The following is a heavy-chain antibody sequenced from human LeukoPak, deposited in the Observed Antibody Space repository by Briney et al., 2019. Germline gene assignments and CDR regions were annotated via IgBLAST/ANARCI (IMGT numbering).Heavy chain of an antibody. CDR1: GFTFSSYS. J-gene: IGHJ3*02. Sequence: GGSLRLSCAASGFTFSSYSMNWVRQAPGKGLEWVSSISSGSSFIYYADSVKGRFTISRDNAKKSLYLQMNSLRAEDTAVYYCATLTIAAAGPDAFDIWGQGTMVTVSS. CDR2: ISSGSSFI. D-gene: IGHD6-13*01. CDR3: ATLTIAAAGPDAFDI. V-gene: IGHV3-21*01.